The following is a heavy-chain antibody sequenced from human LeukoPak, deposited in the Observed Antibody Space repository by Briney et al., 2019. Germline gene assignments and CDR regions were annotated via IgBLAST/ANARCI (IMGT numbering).Heavy chain of an antibody. CDR1: GFTFSSYA. J-gene: IGHJ6*03. CDR2: IRNDGSNK. V-gene: IGHV3-30*02. D-gene: IGHD3-10*01. Sequence: GGSLRLSCAASGFTFSSYAMHWVRQAPGKGLEWVTFIRNDGSNKYYADSVKGRFTISRDNSKNTLYLQMNSLRPEDTAVYYCARGSGSYYTTHSYYYYYMDVWGKGTTDTVSS. CDR3: ARGSGSYYTTHSYYYYYMDV.